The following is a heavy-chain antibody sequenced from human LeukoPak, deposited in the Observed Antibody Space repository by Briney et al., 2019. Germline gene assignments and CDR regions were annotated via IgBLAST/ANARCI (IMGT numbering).Heavy chain of an antibody. CDR1: GFTFSNYW. J-gene: IGHJ4*02. Sequence: GGSLRLSCAASGFTFSNYWMNWVRQAPGKGLEWVANIKPDGRETYYVDSVKGRFTISRDNAKKSLYLQINSLRAEDTAVYYCSRDPRVLDYWGQGTLVTVSS. CDR2: IKPDGRET. V-gene: IGHV3-7*03. CDR3: SRDPRVLDY.